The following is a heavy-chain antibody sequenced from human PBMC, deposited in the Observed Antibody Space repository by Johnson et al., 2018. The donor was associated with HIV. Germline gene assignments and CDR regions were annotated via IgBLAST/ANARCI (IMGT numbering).Heavy chain of an antibody. D-gene: IGHD6-19*01. CDR3: AREGEWLVPSLDI. CDR1: GFTFSDYY. CDR2: IIGSGGNT. J-gene: IGHJ3*02. V-gene: IGHV3-23*04. Sequence: VQLVESGGGLVQPGGSLRLSCVASGFTFSDYYMSWIRQAPGRGLEWVSPIIGSGGNTYHADSVRGRFTISRDNSKNTLYLQMNSLRAGDTAVYYCAREGEWLVPSLDIWGQGTMVTVSS.